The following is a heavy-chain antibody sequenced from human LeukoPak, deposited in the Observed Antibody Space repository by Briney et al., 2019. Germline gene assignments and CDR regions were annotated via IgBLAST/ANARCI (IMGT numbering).Heavy chain of an antibody. Sequence: PSETLSLTCTVSGGSISSYYWSWIRQPPGKGLEWIGYIYYSGSTNYNPSLKSRVTISVDTSKNQFSLKLSSVTAADTAVYYCARGGYDSSGDDFDYWGQGTLVTVSS. V-gene: IGHV4-59*01. CDR1: GGSISSYY. D-gene: IGHD3-22*01. J-gene: IGHJ4*02. CDR2: IYYSGST. CDR3: ARGGYDSSGDDFDY.